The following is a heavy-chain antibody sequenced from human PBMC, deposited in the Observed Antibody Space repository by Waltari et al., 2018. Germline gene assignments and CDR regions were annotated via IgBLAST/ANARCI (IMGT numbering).Heavy chain of an antibody. Sequence: QVHLVQSGAEVKKPGASVKVSCKASGYTFIDYFLHWVRQAPGQGLEWMGRSNPNSGDTKYAQKFQARVTMGRDTSINTAYMELSRLRSDDTAVYYCARDLVAGTSVAKYMDVWGKGTTVTVSS. CDR1: GYTFIDYF. CDR3: ARDLVAGTSVAKYMDV. V-gene: IGHV1-2*06. J-gene: IGHJ6*03. D-gene: IGHD1-7*01. CDR2: SNPNSGDT.